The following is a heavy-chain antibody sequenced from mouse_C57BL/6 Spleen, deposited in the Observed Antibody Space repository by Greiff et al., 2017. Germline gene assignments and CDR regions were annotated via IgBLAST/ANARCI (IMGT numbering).Heavy chain of an antibody. V-gene: IGHV1-69*01. CDR2: IDPSDSYT. CDR1: GYTFTSYW. D-gene: IGHD1-1*01. J-gene: IGHJ2*01. CDR3: ARSYGSSYYFDY. Sequence: QVQLKQPGAELVMPGASVKLSCKASGYTFTSYWMHWVKQRPGQGLGWIGEIDPSDSYTNYNPKFKGKSTLTVDQSSSTAYMQLSSLTSEDSAVYSCARSYGSSYYFDYWGQGTTLTVSS.